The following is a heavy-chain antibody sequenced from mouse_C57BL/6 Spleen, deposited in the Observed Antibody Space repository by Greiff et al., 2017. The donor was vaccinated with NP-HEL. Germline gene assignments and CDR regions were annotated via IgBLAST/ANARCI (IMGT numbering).Heavy chain of an antibody. CDR2: ISSGSSTI. CDR3: ARLYGSRAWFAY. D-gene: IGHD1-1*01. Sequence: EVMLVESGGGLVKPGGSLKLSCAASGFTFSDYGMHWVRQAPEKGLEWVAYISSGSSTIYYEDTVKGRFTISRDNAKNSLFLQMTSLRSEDTAMYYCARLYGSRAWFAYWGQGTLVTVSA. V-gene: IGHV5-17*01. CDR1: GFTFSDYG. J-gene: IGHJ3*01.